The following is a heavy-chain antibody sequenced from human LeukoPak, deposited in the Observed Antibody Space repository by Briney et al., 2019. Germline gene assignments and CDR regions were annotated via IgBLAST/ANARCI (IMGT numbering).Heavy chain of an antibody. Sequence: ASVKVSYKTSGYTFTDYYIHWVRQAPGQGLEWMGWMNPNSGGTNYAQQFQGRVTMTRDTSISTAYMELTNLRSDDTAVYYCARGIAAPGGRWFDPWGQGTLVTVSS. CDR3: ARGIAAPGGRWFDP. CDR2: MNPNSGGT. D-gene: IGHD6-13*01. V-gene: IGHV1-2*02. J-gene: IGHJ5*02. CDR1: GYTFTDYY.